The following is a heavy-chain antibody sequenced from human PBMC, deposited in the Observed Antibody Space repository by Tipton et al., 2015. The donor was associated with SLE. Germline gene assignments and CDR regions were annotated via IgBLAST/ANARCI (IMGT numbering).Heavy chain of an antibody. Sequence: RSLRLSCAASGFTVSRLGMHWVRQPPGKGLEWVSGISWNAGTISSADSVKGRFITSKDNAKNSLYLQMNDLRDDDTALYYCAKGGTDFYTGHYALMDWGQGTMVTVSS. V-gene: IGHV3-9*01. CDR3: AKGGTDFYTGHYALMD. D-gene: IGHD3/OR15-3a*01. CDR1: GFTVSRLG. J-gene: IGHJ4*02. CDR2: ISWNAGTI.